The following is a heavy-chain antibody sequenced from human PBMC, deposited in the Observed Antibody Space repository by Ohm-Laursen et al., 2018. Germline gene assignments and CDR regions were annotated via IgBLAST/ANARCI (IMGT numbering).Heavy chain of an antibody. CDR1: GGSISSYY. CDR3: ARGPKEAVAGNYYYYGLDV. J-gene: IGHJ6*02. CDR2: IYYSGRT. D-gene: IGHD6-19*01. V-gene: IGHV4-59*01. Sequence: TLSLTCTVSGGSISSYYWSWIRQPPGKGLEWIGYIYYSGRTNYNPSLKSRGTISVDTSKNQFSLKLSSVTAADTAVYYCARGPKEAVAGNYYYYGLDVWGQGTTVTVSS.